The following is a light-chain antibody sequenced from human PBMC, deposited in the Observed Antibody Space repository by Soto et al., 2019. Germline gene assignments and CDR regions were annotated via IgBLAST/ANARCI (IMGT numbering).Light chain of an antibody. CDR1: QSFSSY. Sequence: EIVLTQSPATLSLSPGERATLSCRASQSFSSYLAWYQQKPGQAPRLLIYDASKRATGIPATFSGRGSGTDFTLTISSLEPEAFAVYDCQQRSKWPPVITFGQGTRLEIK. J-gene: IGKJ5*01. V-gene: IGKV3-11*01. CDR3: QQRSKWPPVIT. CDR2: DAS.